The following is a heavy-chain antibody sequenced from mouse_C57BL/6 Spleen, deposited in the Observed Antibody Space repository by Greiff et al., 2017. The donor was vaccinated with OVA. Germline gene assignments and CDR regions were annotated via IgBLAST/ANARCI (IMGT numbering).Heavy chain of an antibody. V-gene: IGHV1-64*01. Sequence: QVQLQQPGAELVKPGASVKLSCKASGYTFTSYWMHWVKQRPGQGLEWIGMIHPNSGSTNYNEKFKSKATLTVDKSSSTAYMQLSSLTSEDSAVYYWARPSSTVVSPYWYFDVWGTGTTVTVSS. D-gene: IGHD1-1*01. CDR2: IHPNSGST. J-gene: IGHJ1*03. CDR3: ARPSSTVVSPYWYFDV. CDR1: GYTFTSYW.